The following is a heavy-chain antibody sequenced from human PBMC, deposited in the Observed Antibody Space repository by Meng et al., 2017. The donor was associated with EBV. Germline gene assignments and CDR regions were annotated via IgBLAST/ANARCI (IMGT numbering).Heavy chain of an antibody. CDR3: ARAPDTWNDGPYY. V-gene: IGHV1-69*01. CDR1: GGTVRSYA. D-gene: IGHD1-20*01. Sequence: LSAAEEQKPESPVTVSLKASGGTVRSYAISWFLQAPVQGLEWMGWIIPIFATANYAQKFQGRVSIPPDDSTSTAYMELSSLRSEDTAVYYCARAPDTWNDGPYYWGQGTLVTVSS. CDR2: IIPIFATA. J-gene: IGHJ4*02.